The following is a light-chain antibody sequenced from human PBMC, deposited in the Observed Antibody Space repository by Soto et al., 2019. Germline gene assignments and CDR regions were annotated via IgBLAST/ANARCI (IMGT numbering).Light chain of an antibody. CDR1: SSDVGSYNY. CDR3: SSYAGNNNFVV. Sequence: QSALTQPRSVSGSPGESVTISCSGTSSDVGSYNYVSWYQQYPGKAPKVMIYDVSERPSEVPVRFSGSKSDNTASLTVSGLQAEDEADYYCSSYAGNNNFVVFGGGTKLTVL. V-gene: IGLV2-11*01. J-gene: IGLJ2*01. CDR2: DVS.